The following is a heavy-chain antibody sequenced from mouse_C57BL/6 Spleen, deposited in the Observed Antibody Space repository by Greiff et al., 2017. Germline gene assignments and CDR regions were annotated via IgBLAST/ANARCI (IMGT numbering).Heavy chain of an antibody. J-gene: IGHJ1*03. CDR2: ISYSGST. D-gene: IGHD2-1*01. CDR3: ARVYGNYGYFDV. Sequence: EVKLVESGPGLAKPSQTLSLTCSVTGYSITSDYWNWIRKFPGNKLEYMGYISYSGSTYYNPSLKSRISITRDTSKNQYYLQLNSVTTEDAATYSCARVYGNYGYFDVWGTGTTVTVSS. CDR1: GYSITSDY. V-gene: IGHV3-8*01.